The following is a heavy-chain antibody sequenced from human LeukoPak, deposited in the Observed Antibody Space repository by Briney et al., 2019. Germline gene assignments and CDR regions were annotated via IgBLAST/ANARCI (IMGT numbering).Heavy chain of an antibody. J-gene: IGHJ3*02. Sequence: SETLSLTCAVYGGSFSGYYWSWIRQPPGKGLEWIGEINHSGSTNYNPSLKSRVTISVDTSKNQFSLKLSSVTAADTAVYYCARDLPVGAFDIWGQGTMVTVSS. CDR1: GGSFSGYY. CDR3: ARDLPVGAFDI. V-gene: IGHV4-34*01. CDR2: INHSGST.